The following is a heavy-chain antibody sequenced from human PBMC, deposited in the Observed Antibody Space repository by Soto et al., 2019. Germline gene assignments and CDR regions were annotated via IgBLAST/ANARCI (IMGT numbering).Heavy chain of an antibody. CDR3: AKDVGSGPIDY. CDR2: ISYDGSNK. Sequence: GGSLRLSCAASGFTFSSYGMHWVRQAPGKGLEWVAVISYDGSNKHYADSVKGRFTISRDNSKNTLYLQMNSLRAEDTAVYYCAKDVGSGPIDYWGQGTLVTVSS. CDR1: GFTFSSYG. J-gene: IGHJ4*02. V-gene: IGHV3-30*18. D-gene: IGHD6-19*01.